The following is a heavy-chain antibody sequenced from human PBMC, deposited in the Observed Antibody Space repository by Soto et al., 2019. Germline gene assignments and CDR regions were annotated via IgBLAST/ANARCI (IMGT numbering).Heavy chain of an antibody. J-gene: IGHJ3*02. CDR1: GYTITSYY. CDR2: INPSGGST. Sequence: ASVKVSCKASGYTITSYYMHWVRQAPGQGLEWMGIINPSGGSTGYAQKFQGRATMSRDTSTSTVYMELSSLRSEDTAMYYCARDRSDDKVWGSYSLGHGAFDIWGQGTMVTVSS. V-gene: IGHV1-46*01. D-gene: IGHD3-16*01. CDR3: ARDRSDDKVWGSYSLGHGAFDI.